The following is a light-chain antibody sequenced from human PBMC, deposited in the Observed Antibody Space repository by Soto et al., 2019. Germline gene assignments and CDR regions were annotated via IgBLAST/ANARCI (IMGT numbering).Light chain of an antibody. J-gene: IGKJ4*01. CDR2: DSS. V-gene: IGKV3-11*01. CDR1: QSVSSY. Sequence: EIVLTQSPATLSLSPGEIATLSCRASQSVSSYLAWYQQKPGQAPRLLIYDSSNRATGIPARFSGSGSGTDFTLTIRSLEPEAFAVYYCQQRSNWLTFGGGTKVDIK. CDR3: QQRSNWLT.